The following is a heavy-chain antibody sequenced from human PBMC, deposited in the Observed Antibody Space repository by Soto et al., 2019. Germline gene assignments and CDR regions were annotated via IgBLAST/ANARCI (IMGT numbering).Heavy chain of an antibody. Sequence: GGSLRLSCAASRFPFSNYSMSWVRQAPGKGLEWVSAISGSGGSTYYADSVKGRFTISRDNSKNTLYLQMNSLRAEDTAVYYCANLLAYCGGDCHSWYFQHWGQGTLVTVSS. D-gene: IGHD2-21*01. J-gene: IGHJ1*01. V-gene: IGHV3-23*01. CDR3: ANLLAYCGGDCHSWYFQH. CDR1: RFPFSNYS. CDR2: ISGSGGST.